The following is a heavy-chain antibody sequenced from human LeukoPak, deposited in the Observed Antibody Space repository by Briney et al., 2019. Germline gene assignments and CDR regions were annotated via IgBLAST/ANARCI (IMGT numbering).Heavy chain of an antibody. Sequence: ASVKVSCKASGGTFSSYAISWVRQAPGQGLEWMGRIIPILGIANYAQKFQGRVTITADKSTSTAYMELSSLRSEDTAVYYCARFQQQLDAFDIWGQGTMVTVSS. CDR2: IIPILGIA. CDR1: GGTFSSYA. V-gene: IGHV1-69*04. D-gene: IGHD6-13*01. J-gene: IGHJ3*02. CDR3: ARFQQQLDAFDI.